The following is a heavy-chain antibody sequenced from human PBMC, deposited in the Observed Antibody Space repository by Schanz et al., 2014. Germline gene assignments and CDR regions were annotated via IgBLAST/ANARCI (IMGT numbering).Heavy chain of an antibody. CDR3: ARGRTFDY. Sequence: QVQVEQSGPEVKKPGASVTVSCQASGYTLSAYSLHWVRQAPGQGLEWMGWITAYNGDTNYALKLQGRVTMTTDTSTGTAYMELRSLRSEDTAVYYCARGRTFDYWGQGTLVTVSS. V-gene: IGHV1-18*01. CDR2: ITAYNGDT. J-gene: IGHJ4*02. CDR1: GYTLSAYS.